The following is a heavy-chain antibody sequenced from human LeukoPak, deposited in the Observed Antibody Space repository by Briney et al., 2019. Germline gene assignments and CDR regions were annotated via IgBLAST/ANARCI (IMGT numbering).Heavy chain of an antibody. Sequence: GESLKISCKVSGYSFPSYWITWVRQVPGKGLEWMGRIAPSDSYTNYNPSFEGHVTMSVEKSITTVYLQWSSLKASDTAMYYCARSSTVTPGEFDYWGQGTLVTVSS. CDR1: GYSFPSYW. CDR2: IAPSDSYT. D-gene: IGHD4-17*01. V-gene: IGHV5-10-1*01. J-gene: IGHJ4*02. CDR3: ARSSTVTPGEFDY.